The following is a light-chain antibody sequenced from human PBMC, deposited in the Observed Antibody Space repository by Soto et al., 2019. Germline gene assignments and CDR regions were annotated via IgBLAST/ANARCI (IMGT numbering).Light chain of an antibody. CDR2: DAS. CDR3: KQRSNGPST. J-gene: IGKJ4*01. Sequence: EIVLTQSPATLSLSPGDRATLSCRASQSVSSYLAWYQQKPGQAPRLLIYDASNRATGIPARFSGSGSGTDFTLTITTLEPEDFAVYYCKQRSNGPSTFGGGTKVDIK. CDR1: QSVSSY. V-gene: IGKV3-11*01.